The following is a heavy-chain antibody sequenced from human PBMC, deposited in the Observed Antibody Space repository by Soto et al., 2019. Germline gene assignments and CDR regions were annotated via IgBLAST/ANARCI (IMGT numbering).Heavy chain of an antibody. CDR1: GFTLSGYA. V-gene: IGHV3-64*01. J-gene: IGHJ6*03. Sequence: EVQLAESGGGLAQPGGSLRLSCAASGFTLSGYAMDWVHQAPGKGLEYVSGISSNGVGTYYANSVQGRFTISRDNSKNTVYLQMGSLRPEDMAVYYCARRARPDFYYMDVWGKGTTVTGS. D-gene: IGHD6-6*01. CDR3: ARRARPDFYYMDV. CDR2: ISSNGVGT.